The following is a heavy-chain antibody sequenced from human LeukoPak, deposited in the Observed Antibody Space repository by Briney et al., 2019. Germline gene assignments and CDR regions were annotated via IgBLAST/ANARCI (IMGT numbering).Heavy chain of an antibody. V-gene: IGHV3-23*01. CDR3: AKKGATTGDFDY. J-gene: IGHJ4*02. CDR2: IGGSGGDT. D-gene: IGHD1-26*01. CDR1: GFTFSNFL. Sequence: PGGSLRLSCAASGFTFSNFLMTWVRQAPGKGPEWVSAIGGSGGDTYYADSVKGRFTISRDNSKNTLYLQMNSLRAEDTAVYYCAKKGATTGDFDYWGQGTLVTVS.